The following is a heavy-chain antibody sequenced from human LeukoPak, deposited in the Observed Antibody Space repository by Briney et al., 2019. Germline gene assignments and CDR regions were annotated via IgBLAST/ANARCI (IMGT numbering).Heavy chain of an antibody. CDR3: ARLRLLEWFTFDY. Sequence: GASVKVSCKASGYTFTGYYMHWVRQAPGQGLEWMGRINPNSGGTNYAQKFQGRVTMTRDTSISTAYMELSRLRSDDTAVYYCARLRLLEWFTFDYWGQGTLVTVSS. D-gene: IGHD3-3*01. CDR2: INPNSGGT. J-gene: IGHJ4*02. CDR1: GYTFTGYY. V-gene: IGHV1-2*06.